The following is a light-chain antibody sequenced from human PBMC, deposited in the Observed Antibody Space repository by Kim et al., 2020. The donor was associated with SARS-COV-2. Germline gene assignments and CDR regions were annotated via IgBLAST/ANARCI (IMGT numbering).Light chain of an antibody. CDR2: DAS. V-gene: IGKV1-5*01. Sequence: DFQMNQSPSTLSASVGGRVTITCRASQSISRWLVWYQQKPGKAPNLLIYDASNLGSGVPTRFSGSVSGTEFTLTISSLQPDDFATYYCQQYYSYPWTFGQWTKVDIK. CDR3: QQYYSYPWT. CDR1: QSISRW. J-gene: IGKJ1*01.